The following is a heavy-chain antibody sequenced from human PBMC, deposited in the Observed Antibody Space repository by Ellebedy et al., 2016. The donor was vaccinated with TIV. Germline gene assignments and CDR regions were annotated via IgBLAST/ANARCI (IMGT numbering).Heavy chain of an antibody. Sequence: ASVKVSCKASGYTFTSYWMHWVRQAPGQGLEWMGIISPSGDSTSYAQKFQGRVTMTRDTSTSTVSLALSSLRSEDTAVYYCAKACVGDCSYGMDVWGQGTTITVSS. D-gene: IGHD2-21*02. J-gene: IGHJ6*02. CDR3: AKACVGDCSYGMDV. CDR1: GYTFTSYW. V-gene: IGHV1-46*01. CDR2: ISPSGDST.